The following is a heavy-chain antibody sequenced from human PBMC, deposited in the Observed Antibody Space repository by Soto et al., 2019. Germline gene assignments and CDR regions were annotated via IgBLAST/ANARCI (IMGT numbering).Heavy chain of an antibody. CDR2: ISWDGGST. CDR1: GFTFDDYT. J-gene: IGHJ6*02. D-gene: IGHD6-19*01. CDR3: AKDMAPYSSGWYVDYYYYCGMDV. Sequence: GGSLRLSCAASGFTFDDYTMHWVRQAPGKGLEWVSLISWDGGSTYYADSVKGRFTISRDNSKNSLYLQMNSLRTEDTALYYCAKDMAPYSSGWYVDYYYYCGMDVWGQGTTVTVSS. V-gene: IGHV3-43*01.